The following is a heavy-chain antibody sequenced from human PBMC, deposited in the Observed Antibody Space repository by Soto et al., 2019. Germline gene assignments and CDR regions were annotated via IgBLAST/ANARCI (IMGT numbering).Heavy chain of an antibody. Sequence: EVQLLDSGGDLVQPGGSLRLSCAASGFTFSHYYMTWVRQAPGKGLEWVASVNKDGRTTYYVDSVKGRFTISRDNAHNSVYMQMSCLRAEDTAVYYCVRDIGYGDYWGQGTLVTVSS. CDR1: GFTFSHYY. D-gene: IGHD5-18*01. CDR3: VRDIGYGDY. J-gene: IGHJ4*02. CDR2: VNKDGRTT. V-gene: IGHV3-7*04.